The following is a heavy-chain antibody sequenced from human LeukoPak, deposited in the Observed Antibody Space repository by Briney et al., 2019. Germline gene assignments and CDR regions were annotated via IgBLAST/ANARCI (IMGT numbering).Heavy chain of an antibody. CDR2: ISGNGGGT. CDR3: ATDRGR. V-gene: IGHV3-64*04. CDR1: GFTFSSYA. Sequence: GGSLRLSCSASGFTFSSYAMHWVRQAPGKGLEYVSSISGNGGGTFYADSVKGRFTISRDNAKNTVYLQMNSLRAEDTAVYYCATDRGRWGQGTLVTVSS. D-gene: IGHD1-26*01. J-gene: IGHJ4*02.